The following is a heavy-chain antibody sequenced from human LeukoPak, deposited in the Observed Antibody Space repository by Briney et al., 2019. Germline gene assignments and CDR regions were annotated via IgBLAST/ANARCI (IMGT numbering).Heavy chain of an antibody. D-gene: IGHD2-15*01. J-gene: IGHJ4*02. CDR1: GFSFSGYG. CDR2: IRSDGSNK. V-gene: IGHV3-30*02. Sequence: PGGSLRLSCAASGFSFSGYGMHWVRQGPGKGLEWVAFIRSDGSNKYYADSVKGRFTVPRDNSKKTLYLQMNSLRGEDTAVYYCAKDHCSRRSEADYFDYWGQGTLVTVSS. CDR3: AKDHCSRRSEADYFDY.